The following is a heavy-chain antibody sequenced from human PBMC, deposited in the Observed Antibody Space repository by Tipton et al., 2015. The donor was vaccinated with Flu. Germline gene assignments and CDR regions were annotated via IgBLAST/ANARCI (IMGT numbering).Heavy chain of an antibody. J-gene: IGHJ4*02. D-gene: IGHD2-2*01. CDR3: ARDPSLGMPDYFDY. CDR1: GDSIRSDFY. CDR2: IHRSGDT. Sequence: GLVKPSETLSLTCTVSGDSIRSDFYWGWIRQPPGKGLEWIGNIHRSGDTHHNPSLKSRVTISIDRSKNQFSLNLKSVTAADMAVYYCARDPSLGMPDYFDYWGQGTLVTASS. V-gene: IGHV4-38-2*02.